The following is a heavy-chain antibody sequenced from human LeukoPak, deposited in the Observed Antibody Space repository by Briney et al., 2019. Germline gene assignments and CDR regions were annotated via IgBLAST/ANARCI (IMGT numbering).Heavy chain of an antibody. V-gene: IGHV3-23*01. Sequence: GGSLRLSCAASGFTFSSYAMSWVRQAPGKGLEWVSAISGSGGSTYYADSVKGRFTISRDNSKNTLYLQMNSLRAEDTAVYYCAKDFANYYDSSGYSRVLVNYYYYGMDVWGQGTTVTVSS. D-gene: IGHD3-22*01. J-gene: IGHJ6*02. CDR3: AKDFANYYDSSGYSRVLVNYYYYGMDV. CDR2: ISGSGGST. CDR1: GFTFSSYA.